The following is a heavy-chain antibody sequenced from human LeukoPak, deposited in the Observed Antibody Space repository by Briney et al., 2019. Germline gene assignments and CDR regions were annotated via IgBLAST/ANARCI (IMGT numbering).Heavy chain of an antibody. D-gene: IGHD3-3*01. CDR3: ARHSPGRNFRSGYPPGTFDY. J-gene: IGHJ4*02. CDR1: GGSISSTTYY. V-gene: IGHV4-39*01. Sequence: PSETLSLTCTVSGGSISSTTYYWGWIRQSPGRSLEWIGTMYYAGNTYYNPSLKGRLTISADTSKNQFFLKMTSVSAADTAVYFCARHSPGRNFRSGYPPGTFDYWGRGMLVTVSS. CDR2: MYYAGNT.